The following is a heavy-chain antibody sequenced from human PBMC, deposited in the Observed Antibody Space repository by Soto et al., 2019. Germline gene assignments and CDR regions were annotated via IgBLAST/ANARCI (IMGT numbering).Heavy chain of an antibody. CDR3: AKDNSAVGLLDY. D-gene: IGHD6-19*01. Sequence: GGSLKLSCAASGFTFGDYAMHWVRQAPGKGLEWVSGISWNSGSIGYADSVKGRFTISSDNARNSLYLQMNSLRAEDTALYYCAKDNSAVGLLDYWGQGTLVTVSS. J-gene: IGHJ4*02. V-gene: IGHV3-9*01. CDR1: GFTFGDYA. CDR2: ISWNSGSI.